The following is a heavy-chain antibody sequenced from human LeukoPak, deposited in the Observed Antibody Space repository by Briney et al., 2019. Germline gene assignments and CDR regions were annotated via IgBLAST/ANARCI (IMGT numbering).Heavy chain of an antibody. D-gene: IGHD2-2*02. V-gene: IGHV1-69*05. J-gene: IGHJ6*03. Sequence: ASVKVSCKASGGTFSSYAISWVRQAPGQGLEWMGGIIPIFGTANYAQKFQGRVTITTDESTSTAYMELSSLRSEDTAVYYCARGLGYCSSTSCYTPYYYYYYMDVWGKGTTVTVSS. CDR3: ARGLGYCSSTSCYTPYYYYYYMDV. CDR1: GGTFSSYA. CDR2: IIPIFGTA.